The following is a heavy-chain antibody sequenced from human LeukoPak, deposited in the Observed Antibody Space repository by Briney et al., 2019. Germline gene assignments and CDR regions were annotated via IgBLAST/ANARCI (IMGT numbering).Heavy chain of an antibody. CDR2: ISSSSSYI. J-gene: IGHJ3*02. Sequence: GGSLRLSCAASGFTFSSYSMNWVRQAPGKGLEWVSSISSSSSYIYYADPVKGQFTISRDNAKNSLYLQMNSLRAEDTAVYYCARDPRKDAFDIWGQGTMVTVSS. CDR1: GFTFSSYS. CDR3: ARDPRKDAFDI. V-gene: IGHV3-21*01.